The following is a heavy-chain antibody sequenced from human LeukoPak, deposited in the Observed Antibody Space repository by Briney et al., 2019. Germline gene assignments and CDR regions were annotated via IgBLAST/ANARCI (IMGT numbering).Heavy chain of an antibody. Sequence: GASVKVSCKASGYTFTSYAMHWVRQAPGQGLEYMGWINTNTGNPTYAQGFTGRFVFSLDTSVSTAYLQINSLKAEDTAVYYCAPLDLGDYWGQGTLVTVSS. CDR3: APLDLGDY. D-gene: IGHD3-16*01. V-gene: IGHV7-4-1*02. CDR2: INTNTGNP. CDR1: GYTFTSYA. J-gene: IGHJ4*02.